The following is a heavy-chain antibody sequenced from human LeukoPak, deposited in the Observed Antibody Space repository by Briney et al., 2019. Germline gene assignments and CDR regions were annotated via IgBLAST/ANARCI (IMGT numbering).Heavy chain of an antibody. CDR3: ARDRAGTQDRVEFDP. CDR2: IGDSGET. D-gene: IGHD2-15*01. V-gene: IGHV3-66*03. Sequence: HPGGCLRLSCAGSGFSVSNYYMSWVRQAPGKGREWVSLIGDSGETFYADSVKGRFTISRDNSKNTMYLQMNRLRVEDTAVYVSARDRAGTQDRVEFDPWGQGTLVTVSS. CDR1: GFSVSNYY. J-gene: IGHJ5*02.